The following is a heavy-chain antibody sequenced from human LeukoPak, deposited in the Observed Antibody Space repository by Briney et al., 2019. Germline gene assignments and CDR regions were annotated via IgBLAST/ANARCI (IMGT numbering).Heavy chain of an antibody. J-gene: IGHJ5*02. Sequence: PSETLSLTCTVSGGSISSYYWSWIRQPPGKGLEWIGYIYHSGSTYYNPSLKSRVTISVDRSKNQFSLKLSSVTAADTAVYYCARSVNSRRWFDPWGQGTLVTVSS. D-gene: IGHD2/OR15-2a*01. CDR2: IYHSGST. CDR3: ARSVNSRRWFDP. CDR1: GGSISSYY. V-gene: IGHV4-59*12.